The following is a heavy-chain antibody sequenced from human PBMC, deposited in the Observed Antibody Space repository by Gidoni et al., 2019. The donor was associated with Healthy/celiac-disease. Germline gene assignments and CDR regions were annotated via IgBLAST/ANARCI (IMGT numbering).Heavy chain of an antibody. D-gene: IGHD4-17*01. J-gene: IGHJ4*02. CDR3: AGREAPTTVTSPGAFDY. Sequence: QVQLQESGAGLLEPPETPSLTCTVSGGPIRSYYWSWIRQPPGKGLEWIGLIYFRGRTNYHPSLKSRVTITVEESWNQFSLQLRSVTAAEPAVYYCAGREAPTTVTSPGAFDYWGQGTLVTVSS. CDR2: IYFRGRT. V-gene: IGHV4-59*01. CDR1: GGPIRSYY.